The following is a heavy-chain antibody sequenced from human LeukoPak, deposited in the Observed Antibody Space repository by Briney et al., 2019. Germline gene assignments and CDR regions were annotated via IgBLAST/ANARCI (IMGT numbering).Heavy chain of an antibody. V-gene: IGHV3-11*01. D-gene: IGHD6-19*01. CDR3: AAGYTSGLSAY. Sequence: GGPLRLSCAASGFTFSDYFMGWIRQAPGTGLEWVSYISSTSTTIYYADSVKGRFTISRDNAKNSVFLQMNSLRADDTAVYYCAAGYTSGLSAYWGQGTLVTVSS. J-gene: IGHJ4*02. CDR1: GFTFSDYF. CDR2: ISSTSTTI.